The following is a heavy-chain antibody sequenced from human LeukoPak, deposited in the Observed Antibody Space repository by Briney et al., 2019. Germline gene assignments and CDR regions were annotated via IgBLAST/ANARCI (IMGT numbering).Heavy chain of an antibody. CDR2: ISYSGST. D-gene: IGHD3-16*01. Sequence: SETLSLTCTVSGGSISSYYWSWIRQPPGKGLEWIGYISYSGSTYYNPSLKSRVTISVDTSKKQFSLKLSSVTAADTAVYYCAGWGSDSTRWGQGTLVTVSS. V-gene: IGHV4-59*01. J-gene: IGHJ4*02. CDR3: AGWGSDSTR. CDR1: GGSISSYY.